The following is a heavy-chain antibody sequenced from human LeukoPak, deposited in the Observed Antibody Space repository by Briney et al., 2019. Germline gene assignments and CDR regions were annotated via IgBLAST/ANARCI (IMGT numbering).Heavy chain of an antibody. CDR2: IKSKTDGGTT. Sequence: GGSLRLSCAASGFTFSNYAMSWVRQVPGKGLEWVGRIKSKTDGGTTDYAAPAKGRFTISRNDSKNTLYLQMYSLKTEDTAVYYCATIAAAMTFDYWGQGNRVTVSS. J-gene: IGHJ4*02. V-gene: IGHV3-15*01. CDR1: GFTFSNYA. CDR3: ATIAAAMTFDY. D-gene: IGHD2-2*01.